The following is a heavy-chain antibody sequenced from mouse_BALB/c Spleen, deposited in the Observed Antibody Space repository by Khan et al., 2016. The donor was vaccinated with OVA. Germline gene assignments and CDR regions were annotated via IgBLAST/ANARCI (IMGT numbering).Heavy chain of an antibody. J-gene: IGHJ1*01. CDR3: ARGASYWYFDV. CDR2: INTYTGEP. CDR1: GYTFTNYG. V-gene: IGHV9-1*02. Sequence: LVESGPELKKPGETVKISCKASGYTFTNYGMNWVKQAPGKGLKWMGWINTYTGEPTYTDDFKGRFAFPLETSASTAYLQITNLKNEDMATYFCARGASYWYFDVWGAGTTVTVSS.